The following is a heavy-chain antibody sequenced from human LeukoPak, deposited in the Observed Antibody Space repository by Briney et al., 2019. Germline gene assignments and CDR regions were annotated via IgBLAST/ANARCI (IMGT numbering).Heavy chain of an antibody. CDR1: GDTFSSYA. CDR2: IIPIFGTA. V-gene: IGHV1-69*05. Sequence: SVKVSCKASGDTFSSYAIRWVRQAPGQGLEWMGGIIPIFGTAKYAQKFQGRVTITTDASISTAYMERSRLRSEDTAVYYCIKFTYSGSFPFDYWGQGTLVTVSS. J-gene: IGHJ4*02. CDR3: IKFTYSGSFPFDY. D-gene: IGHD1-26*01.